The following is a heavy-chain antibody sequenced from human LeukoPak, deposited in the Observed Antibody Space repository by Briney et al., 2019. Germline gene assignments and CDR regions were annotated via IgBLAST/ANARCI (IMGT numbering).Heavy chain of an antibody. D-gene: IGHD3-9*01. Sequence: PGESLKISCKASGYTFTNYWIGWVRQMPGKGLEWMGIIYPGDSDTRYSPSFQGQVTISADKSITTAYLQWSSLKASDTAMYYCARRDILTGSTDYWGQGTLVTVSS. CDR3: ARRDILTGSTDY. CDR2: IYPGDSDT. V-gene: IGHV5-51*01. J-gene: IGHJ4*02. CDR1: GYTFTNYW.